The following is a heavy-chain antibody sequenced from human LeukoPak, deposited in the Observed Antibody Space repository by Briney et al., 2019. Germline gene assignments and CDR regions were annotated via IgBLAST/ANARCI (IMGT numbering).Heavy chain of an antibody. CDR2: VSYDGSNK. CDR1: GFTFSNYA. CDR3: AIGDSLGDLSSSFAY. D-gene: IGHD3-16*02. V-gene: IGHV3-30*04. J-gene: IGHJ4*02. Sequence: GRSLRLSCAASGFTFSNYAMHWVRQAPDKGLEWVAVVSYDGSNKYYADSVKGRFTVSRDNSKNTLYLQMNSLRAEDTAVYYCAIGDSLGDLSSSFAYWGQGTLVTVSS.